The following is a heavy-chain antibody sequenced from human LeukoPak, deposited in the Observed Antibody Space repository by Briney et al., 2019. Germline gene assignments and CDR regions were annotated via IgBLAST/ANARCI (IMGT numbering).Heavy chain of an antibody. CDR3: ARIGITGTFDY. CDR2: ISSSSSYI. V-gene: IGHV3-21*01. Sequence: GGSLRLSCTASGFSISRYAMSWVRQAPGKGLEWVSSISSSSSYIYYADSVKGRFTISRDNAKNSLYLQMNSLRAEDTAVYYCARIGITGTFDYWGQGTLVTVSS. CDR1: GFSISRYA. D-gene: IGHD1-20*01. J-gene: IGHJ4*02.